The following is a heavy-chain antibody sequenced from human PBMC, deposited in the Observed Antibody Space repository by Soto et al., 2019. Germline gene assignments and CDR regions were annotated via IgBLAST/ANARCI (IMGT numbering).Heavy chain of an antibody. J-gene: IGHJ4*02. CDR2: IYWDGDK. CDR1: GFSLSTSGVV. D-gene: IGHD5-12*01. V-gene: IGHV2-5*02. Sequence: QITLKESGPTLVKPTQTLTLTCTFSGFSLSTSGVVVGWIRQPPGKALEWLALIYWDGDKRYSPSLKSRLTIMKDTSKNQVVLIMTNMDPVDTATYHCVQTHKWLRFDSWGQGTLVPVSS. CDR3: VQTHKWLRFDS.